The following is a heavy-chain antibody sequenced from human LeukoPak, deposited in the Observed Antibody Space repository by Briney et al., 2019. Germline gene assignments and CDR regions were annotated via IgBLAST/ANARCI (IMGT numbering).Heavy chain of an antibody. Sequence: GGSLRLSCVASGFSFSSYTLTWVRQAPGKGLEWVSSISSSSSYIYYADSVKGRFTISRDNAKNSLYLQMNSLRAEDTAVYYCARDLINTDWFDPWGQGTLVTVSS. D-gene: IGHD2-8*01. J-gene: IGHJ5*02. CDR2: ISSSSSYI. CDR3: ARDLINTDWFDP. CDR1: GFSFSSYT. V-gene: IGHV3-21*01.